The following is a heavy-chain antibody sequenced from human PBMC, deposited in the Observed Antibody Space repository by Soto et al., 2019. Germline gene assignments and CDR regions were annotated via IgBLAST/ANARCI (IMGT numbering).Heavy chain of an antibody. J-gene: IGHJ4*02. CDR3: SRGRYGDY. CDR1: GYIFTTYG. CDR2: ISAHNGNT. V-gene: IGHV1-18*01. Sequence: QVHLVQSGAEVKKPGASVKVSCKGSGYIFTTYGITWVRQAPGQGLEGMGWISAHNGNTNYAQKLQGRVTVTRDTSTSTAYMERRNLGSDGTAVYYCSRGRYGDYWGQGALVTVSS. D-gene: IGHD1-1*01.